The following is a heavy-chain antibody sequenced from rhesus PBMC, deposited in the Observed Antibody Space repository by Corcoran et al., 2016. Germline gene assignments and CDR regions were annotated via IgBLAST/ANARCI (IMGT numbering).Heavy chain of an antibody. Sequence: EVQLVESGGGLVQPGGSLRLSCAASGFTFSGSALHCVRLASVKGREGVGRIRRKNNKYERGYAASVKGRFTIYRDDAKNTAFVQMNSLKTEDTAVYYCASGHMRGLDYWGQGVLVTVSS. CDR2: IRRKNNKYER. CDR1: GFTFSGSA. J-gene: IGHJ4*01. D-gene: IGHD5-24*01. CDR3: ASGHMRGLDY. V-gene: IGHV3-118*01.